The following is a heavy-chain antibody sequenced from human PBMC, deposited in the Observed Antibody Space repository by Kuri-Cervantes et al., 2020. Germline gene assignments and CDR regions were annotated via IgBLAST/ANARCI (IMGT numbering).Heavy chain of an antibody. J-gene: IGHJ4*02. CDR2: INPNSGGT. Sequence: ASVKVSCKASGYTFTGYYMHWVRQAPGQGLEWMGWINPNSGGTNYAQKFQGRVTMTRDTSISTAYMELSRLRSGDTAVYYCAREESRATYYYDSSGLCFDYWGQGTLVTVSS. D-gene: IGHD3-22*01. V-gene: IGHV1-2*02. CDR1: GYTFTGYY. CDR3: AREESRATYYYDSSGLCFDY.